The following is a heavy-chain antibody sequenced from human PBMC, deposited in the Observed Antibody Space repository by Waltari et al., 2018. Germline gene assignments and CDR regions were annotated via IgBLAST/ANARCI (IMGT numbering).Heavy chain of an antibody. J-gene: IGHJ4*02. CDR3: ARRRGYSYGHEFDY. CDR1: GGSISSSSYY. D-gene: IGHD5-18*01. V-gene: IGHV4-39*01. CDR2: IYYSGST. Sequence: QLQLQESGPGLVKPSETLSLTCTVSGGSISSSSYYWGWIRQPPGKGLEWIGSIYYSGSTYYNPSLKSRVTISVDTSKNQFSLKLSSVTAADTAVYYCARRRGYSYGHEFDYWGQGTLVTVSS.